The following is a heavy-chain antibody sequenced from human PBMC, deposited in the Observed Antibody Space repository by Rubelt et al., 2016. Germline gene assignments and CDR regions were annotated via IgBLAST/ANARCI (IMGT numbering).Heavy chain of an antibody. CDR3: ARAVYREFDC. Sequence: EVQLVESGGGLVKPGGSLRLSCAASGFTFTSYSMNWVRQAPGKGLEWVSSISSSASYIYYADSVKGRLTISRDNAKNSLYLQMNSLRAEDTAVYYCARAVYREFDCWGQGTLVTVSA. D-gene: IGHD5-12*01. V-gene: IGHV3-21*01. CDR1: GFTFTSYS. J-gene: IGHJ4*02. CDR2: ISSSASYI.